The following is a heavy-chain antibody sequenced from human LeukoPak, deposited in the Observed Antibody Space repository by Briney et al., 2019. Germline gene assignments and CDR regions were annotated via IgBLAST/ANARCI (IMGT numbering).Heavy chain of an antibody. D-gene: IGHD1-7*01. J-gene: IGHJ4*02. CDR3: AKDPHRYNWNSQTPRALPVDY. CDR1: GFTFSSYA. Sequence: GGSLRLSCAASGFTFSSYAMSWVRQAPGKGLEWVSAISGSGGSTYYADSVKGRFTISRDNSKNTLYLQMNSLRAEDTAVYYCAKDPHRYNWNSQTPRALPVDYWGQGTLVTVSS. CDR2: ISGSGGST. V-gene: IGHV3-23*01.